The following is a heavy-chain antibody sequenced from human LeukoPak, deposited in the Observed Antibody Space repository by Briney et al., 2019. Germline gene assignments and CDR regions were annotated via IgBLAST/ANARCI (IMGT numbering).Heavy chain of an antibody. J-gene: IGHJ4*02. CDR1: GFTFSSYE. Sequence: GGSLRLSCAASGFTFSSYEMNWVRQAPRQGLGWVSYISSSGSTIYYADSLKGRCTISRDNAKNSLYLQMNSLRAEDTAVYYCARSGLSRFCFWGQGTLVTVSS. D-gene: IGHD2/OR15-2a*01. CDR2: ISSSGSTI. CDR3: ARSGLSRFCF. V-gene: IGHV3-48*03.